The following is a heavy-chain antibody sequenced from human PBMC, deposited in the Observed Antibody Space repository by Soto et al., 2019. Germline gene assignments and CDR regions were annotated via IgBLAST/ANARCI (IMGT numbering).Heavy chain of an antibody. J-gene: IGHJ6*02. V-gene: IGHV1-3*01. D-gene: IGHD3-3*01. CDR3: ARGKGMEENYYYYGMDV. Sequence: GSVKVSCKASGCTFSTYALHWVRQAPGQGLEWMGWINGGNGHTRYSQKFKDRVTISRDTPASTAYMELSGLRSEDTAVYYCARGKGMEENYYYYGMDVWGQGTTVTVSS. CDR1: GCTFSTYA. CDR2: INGGNGHT.